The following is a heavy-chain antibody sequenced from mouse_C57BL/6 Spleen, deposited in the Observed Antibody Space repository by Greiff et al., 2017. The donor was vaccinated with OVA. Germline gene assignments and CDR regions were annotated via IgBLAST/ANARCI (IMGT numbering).Heavy chain of an antibody. CDR2: IWSGGST. Sequence: QVQLQQSGPGLVQPSQSLSITCTVSGFSLTSYGVHWVRQSPGKGLEWLGVIWSGGSTDYNAAFISRLSISKDNSKSQVFFKMNSLQADDTAIYYCAINPANWDYFYYWGQGTTLTVSS. V-gene: IGHV2-2*01. J-gene: IGHJ2*01. D-gene: IGHD4-1*01. CDR1: GFSLTSYG. CDR3: AINPANWDYFYY.